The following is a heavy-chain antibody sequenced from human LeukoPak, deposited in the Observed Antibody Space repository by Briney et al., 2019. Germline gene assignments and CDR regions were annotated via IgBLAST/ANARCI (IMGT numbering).Heavy chain of an antibody. CDR3: TTDDCSSTACSSSYYYYMDV. D-gene: IGHD2-2*01. CDR2: IKSNAAGGTT. CDR1: GFPFSNAW. J-gene: IGHJ6*03. Sequence: PGGSLRRSCAASGFPFSNAWMSWVRQAPGKGLEWVGRIKSNAAGGTTDYAAPVKGRFTLSRDDSRDTVYLQMNSLKTEDTAVYYCTTDDCSSTACSSSYYYYMDVWGKGTTVTVSS. V-gene: IGHV3-15*01.